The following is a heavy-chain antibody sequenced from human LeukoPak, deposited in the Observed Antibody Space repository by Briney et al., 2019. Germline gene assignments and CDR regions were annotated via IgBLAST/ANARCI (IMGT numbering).Heavy chain of an antibody. CDR1: GGSISSHY. D-gene: IGHD1-26*01. V-gene: IGHV4-59*11. CDR2: IYYSGST. Sequence: PSETLSLTCTVSGGSISSHYWSWIRQPPGKGLEWIGYIYYSGSTNYNPSLKSRVTISVDTSKNQFSLKLSSVTAADTAVYYCARGVREWELLSDREPEGVCFDYWGQGTLVTVSS. CDR3: ARGVREWELLSDREPEGVCFDY. J-gene: IGHJ4*02.